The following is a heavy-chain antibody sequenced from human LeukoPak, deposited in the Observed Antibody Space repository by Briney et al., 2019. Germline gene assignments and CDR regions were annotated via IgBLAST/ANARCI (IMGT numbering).Heavy chain of an antibody. Sequence: ASVKVSCKASGYTFTSYYMHWGRQAPGQGLEWMGIINPSGGSTSYAQKFQGRVTMTRDTSTSTVYMELSSLRSEDTAVYYCARETYDSSGYYYARWFDPWGQGTLVTVSS. CDR1: GYTFTSYY. D-gene: IGHD3-22*01. CDR2: INPSGGST. V-gene: IGHV1-46*01. CDR3: ARETYDSSGYYYARWFDP. J-gene: IGHJ5*02.